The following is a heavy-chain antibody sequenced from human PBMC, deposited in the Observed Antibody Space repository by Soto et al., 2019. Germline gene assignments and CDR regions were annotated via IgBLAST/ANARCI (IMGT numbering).Heavy chain of an antibody. CDR3: TRSRGWYAGVSSFNWFDP. V-gene: IGHV3-73*01. Sequence: HPGGSLRLSCAASGFTFSGSAMHWVRQASGKGLEWVGRIRSKANSYATAYAASVKGRFTISRDDSKNTAYLQMNSLKTEDTAVYYCTRSRGWYAGVSSFNWFDPWGQGTLVTVSS. J-gene: IGHJ5*02. D-gene: IGHD6-19*01. CDR1: GFTFSGSA. CDR2: IRSKANSYAT.